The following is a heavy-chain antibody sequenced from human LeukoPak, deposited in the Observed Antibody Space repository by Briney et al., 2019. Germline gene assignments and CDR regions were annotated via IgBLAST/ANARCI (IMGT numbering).Heavy chain of an antibody. J-gene: IGHJ2*01. CDR1: GGSISSSSYY. V-gene: IGHV4-39*01. Sequence: SETLSLTCTVSGGSISSSSYYWGWIRQPPGKGLEWIGSIYYSGSTYYNPSLKRRVTISVDTSKNQFSLKLSSVTAADTAVYYCARTPVWGSGSYFDLWGRGTLVTVSS. D-gene: IGHD3-10*01. CDR2: IYYSGST. CDR3: ARTPVWGSGSYFDL.